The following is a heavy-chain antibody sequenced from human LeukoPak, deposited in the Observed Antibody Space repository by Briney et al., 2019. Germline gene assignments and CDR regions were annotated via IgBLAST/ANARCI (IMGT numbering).Heavy chain of an antibody. CDR3: EVAHTSAVN. J-gene: IGHJ4*02. Sequence: PETLSLTCAVYGGSFSGYYWSWICQPPGKGLEWIGEINHSGSTNYNPSLKSRVTISVDTSKNQFSLKLSSVTAADTAVYYCEVAHTSAVNWGQGALGTASS. D-gene: IGHD6-19*01. CDR2: INHSGST. CDR1: GGSFSGYY. V-gene: IGHV4-34*01.